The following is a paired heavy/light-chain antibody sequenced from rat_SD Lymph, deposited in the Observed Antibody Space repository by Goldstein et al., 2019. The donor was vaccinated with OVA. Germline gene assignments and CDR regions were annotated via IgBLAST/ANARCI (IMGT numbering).Light chain of an antibody. J-gene: IGKJ5*01. CDR2: GAT. CDR3: QNNHVYPLT. CDR1: KNIYGF. Sequence: DIQMTQSPSSLSVSLGDNVTFTCEASKNIYGFLAWYQQKLGKAPKLLIYGATKLEDGVPTRFSGSGSWTNYSLTISSLEPEDIATYYCQNNHVYPLTFGSGTKLEI. V-gene: IGKV14S22*01.
Heavy chain of an antibody. CDR2: INTDGGVT. D-gene: IGHD1-5*01. J-gene: IGHJ3*01. CDR3: ASEHKNRGNWFAH. Sequence: EVQLVETGGGLVQPGRSLELSCVASGFTFRTYWMYWLRQAPGKGLEWVSSINTDGGVTYYPDSVKGRFTISRDNAENTVYLQMNSLRSEDTATYYCASEHKNRGNWFAHWGQGTLVTVSS. CDR1: GFTFRTYW. V-gene: IGHV5-58*01.